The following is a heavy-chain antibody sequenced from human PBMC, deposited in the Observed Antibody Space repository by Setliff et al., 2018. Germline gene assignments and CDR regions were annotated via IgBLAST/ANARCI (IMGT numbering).Heavy chain of an antibody. CDR2: VKSKSDGGTI. Sequence: GGSLRLSCAASGFTFTNAWMSWVRQAPGKGLEWVGRVKSKSDGGTIDYAAPVEGRFTISRDDSRNTLSLQMNSLKTEDTAVYYCAKISCSGGSCYPDYWGRGTMVTVSS. CDR3: AKISCSGGSCYPDY. CDR1: GFTFTNAW. V-gene: IGHV3-15*01. D-gene: IGHD2-15*01. J-gene: IGHJ4*03.